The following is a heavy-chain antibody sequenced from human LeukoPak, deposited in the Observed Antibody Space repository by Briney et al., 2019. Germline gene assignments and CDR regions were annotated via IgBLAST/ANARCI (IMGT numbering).Heavy chain of an antibody. CDR2: IYYSGTT. CDR3: SRSISAAASY. D-gene: IGHD6-13*01. J-gene: IGHJ4*02. Sequence: SETLSLTCTVSGGSISRSSYYWGWIRQPPGKGLEWIGSIYYSGTTYYNPSLKSRITISVDTSKNLFSLKLSSVTAADTAVYFCSRSISAAASYWGQGTLVTVSS. V-gene: IGHV4-39*07. CDR1: GGSISRSSYY.